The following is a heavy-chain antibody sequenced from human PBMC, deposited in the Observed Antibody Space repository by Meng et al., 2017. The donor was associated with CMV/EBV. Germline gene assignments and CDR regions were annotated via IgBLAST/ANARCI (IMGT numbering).Heavy chain of an antibody. J-gene: IGHJ6*02. V-gene: IGHV3-21*01. Sequence: GESLKISCAASGFTFSSYGMHWVRQAPGKGLEWVSSISSSSSYIYYADSVKGRFTISRDNAKNSLYLQMNSLRAEDTAVYYCARDYGGNSNYYYGMDVWGQGTTVTVSS. D-gene: IGHD4-23*01. CDR1: GFTFSSYG. CDR2: ISSSSSYI. CDR3: ARDYGGNSNYYYGMDV.